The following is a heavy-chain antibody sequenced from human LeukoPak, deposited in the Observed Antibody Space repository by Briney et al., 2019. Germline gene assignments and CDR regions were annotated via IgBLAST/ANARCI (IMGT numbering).Heavy chain of an antibody. CDR1: GFTFSSYA. V-gene: IGHV3-23*01. CDR3: AKDLGYCSGGSCLALDY. Sequence: GGSLRLSCAASGFTFSSYAMSWVRQAPGKGLEWVSAISGSGGSTYYADSVKGRFTISRDNSKNTLYLQVNSLRAEDTAVYYCAKDLGYCSGGSCLALDYWGQGTLVTVSS. D-gene: IGHD2-15*01. J-gene: IGHJ4*02. CDR2: ISGSGGST.